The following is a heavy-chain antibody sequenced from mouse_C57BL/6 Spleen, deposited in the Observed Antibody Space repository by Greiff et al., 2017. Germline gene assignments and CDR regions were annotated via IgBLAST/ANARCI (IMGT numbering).Heavy chain of an antibody. CDR1: GFTFSDYY. V-gene: IGHV5-16*01. J-gene: IGHJ4*01. CDR3: ARERDYSNYEGAAMGY. D-gene: IGHD2-5*01. CDR2: INYDGSST. Sequence: EVKLMESEGGLVQPGSSMKLSCTASGFTFSDYYMAWVRQVPEKGLEWVANINYDGSSTYYLDALKIRFIISRDNAKNILYLQMSSLKTEDTATYYWARERDYSNYEGAAMGYWGQGTSVTVSS.